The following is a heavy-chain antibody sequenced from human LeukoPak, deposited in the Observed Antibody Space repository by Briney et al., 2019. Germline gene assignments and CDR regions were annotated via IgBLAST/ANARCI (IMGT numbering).Heavy chain of an antibody. CDR1: GFTFDDYG. CDR2: ISWDGGST. CDR3: AKEHDGSYGYDY. V-gene: IGHV3-43*02. D-gene: IGHD5-18*01. Sequence: GGSLRLSCAASGFTFDDYGMSWVRQAPGKGLEWVSLISWDGGSTYYADSVKGRFTISRDNSKNSLYLQMNSLRTEDTALYYCAKEHDGSYGYDYWGQGTLVTVSS. J-gene: IGHJ4*02.